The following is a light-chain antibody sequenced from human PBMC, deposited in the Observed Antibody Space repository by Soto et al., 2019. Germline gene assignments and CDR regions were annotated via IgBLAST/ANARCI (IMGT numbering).Light chain of an antibody. CDR3: NPYAGSDNFYYV. CDR1: SSDVGGYNY. CDR2: EVS. Sequence: QSALTQPPSASGSPGQSVTISCTGSSSDVGGYNYVSWYQQHPGKAPKLIIFEVSKRPSGVPDRFSGSKSGNTASLTVSGLQAEDEAEYYCNPYAGSDNFYYVFGTGTKVTVL. V-gene: IGLV2-8*01. J-gene: IGLJ1*01.